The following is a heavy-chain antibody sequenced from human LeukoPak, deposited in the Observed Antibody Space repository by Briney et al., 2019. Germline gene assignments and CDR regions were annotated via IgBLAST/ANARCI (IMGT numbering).Heavy chain of an antibody. V-gene: IGHV3-13*01. D-gene: IGHD2-15*01. CDR1: GFTFSTYD. Sequence: SGGSLRLSCAASGFTFSTYDMHWVRQVTGKGLEWVSAIGTGDDTYCLGSVKGRFTISRENAKNVLYLQMSSLRAEDTVVYYCAREIRETVVTRHYYYGIDVWGQGTTVTVSS. J-gene: IGHJ6*02. CDR3: AREIRETVVTRHYYYGIDV. CDR2: IGTGDDT.